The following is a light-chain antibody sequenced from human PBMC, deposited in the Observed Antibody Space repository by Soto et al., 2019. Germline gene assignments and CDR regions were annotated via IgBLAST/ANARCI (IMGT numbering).Light chain of an antibody. Sequence: QSALTKPASVTGSPGESITISCTGTSSNVGNYDYVSWYQQHPGKVPKLMIYDVSNRPSGVSNRFSGSKSGNTASLTISGLQAEDEADYYCISFTTRATYVFGTGTKVTVL. V-gene: IGLV2-14*01. CDR2: DVS. CDR1: SSNVGNYDY. CDR3: ISFTTRATYV. J-gene: IGLJ1*01.